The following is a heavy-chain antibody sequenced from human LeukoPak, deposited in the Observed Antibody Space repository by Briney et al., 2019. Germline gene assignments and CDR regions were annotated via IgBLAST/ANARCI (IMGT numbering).Heavy chain of an antibody. CDR3: AKSAVAGG. V-gene: IGHV3-23*01. J-gene: IGHJ4*02. CDR2: ISGSGVST. CDR1: GFTFSSYA. D-gene: IGHD6-19*01. Sequence: PGGSLRLSCAASGFTFSSYAMIWVRQAPGKWLEGVSAISGSGVSTYYPDSVTGRFPISRDNCKNTLSLQMKSLRAEDTAVYYCAKSAVAGGWGQGTLVPVSP.